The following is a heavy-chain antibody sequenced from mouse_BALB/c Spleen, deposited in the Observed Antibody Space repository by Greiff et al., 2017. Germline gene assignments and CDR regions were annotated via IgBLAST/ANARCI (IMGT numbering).Heavy chain of an antibody. Sequence: EVKVEESGGGLVKPGGSLKLSCAASGFTFSSYAMSWVRQTPEKRLEWVASISSGGSTYYPDSVKGRFTISRDNARNILYLQMSSLRSEDTAMYYCARGDYTYVAMDYWGQGTSVTVSS. CDR3: ARGDYTYVAMDY. CDR2: ISSGGST. V-gene: IGHV5-6-5*01. CDR1: GFTFSSYA. D-gene: IGHD2-14*01. J-gene: IGHJ4*01.